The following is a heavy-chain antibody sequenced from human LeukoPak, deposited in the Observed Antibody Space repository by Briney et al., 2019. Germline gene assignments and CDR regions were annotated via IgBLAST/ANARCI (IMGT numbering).Heavy chain of an antibody. V-gene: IGHV5-51*01. J-gene: IGHJ5*02. CDR1: GYSFTSYW. Sequence: GESPKISCKASGYSFTSYWIGWVRQMPGKGLEWMGIIYPGDSNTRYSPSFQGQVTISADKSISTAYLQWSSLKASDTAIYYCARMQGNWFDPWGQGTLVTVSS. CDR2: IYPGDSNT. CDR3: ARMQGNWFDP.